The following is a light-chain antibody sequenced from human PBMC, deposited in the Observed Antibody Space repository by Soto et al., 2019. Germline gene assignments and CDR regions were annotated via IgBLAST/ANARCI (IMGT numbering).Light chain of an antibody. J-gene: IGKJ3*01. CDR2: HAS. Sequence: DIQMTQSPSSLSASIGDRVTITCRASQGISNYLAWYQEKPGKAPELLIYHASTLQSGVPSRFSGIGSGTDVTLTISSLQPEDVATYYCQNYNNFLFTFGPGTKVDIK. CDR1: QGISNY. V-gene: IGKV1-27*01. CDR3: QNYNNFLFT.